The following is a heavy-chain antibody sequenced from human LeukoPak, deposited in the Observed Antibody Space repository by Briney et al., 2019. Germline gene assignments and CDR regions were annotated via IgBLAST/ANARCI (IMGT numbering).Heavy chain of an antibody. CDR3: AKSGYNRFDY. CDR1: GFTFSSST. Sequence: GGSLRLSCAASGFTFSSSTMSWVRQAPGKGLEWVSSISGSGSGGSTYYADSVKGRFTISRDSSKNTLYLQMNSLIAEDTAVYYRAKSGYNRFDYWGQETRVTVSS. CDR2: ISGSGSGGST. D-gene: IGHD5-24*01. V-gene: IGHV3-23*01. J-gene: IGHJ4*02.